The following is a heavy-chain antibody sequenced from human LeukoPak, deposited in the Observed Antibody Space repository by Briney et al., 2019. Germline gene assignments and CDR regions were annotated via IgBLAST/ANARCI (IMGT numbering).Heavy chain of an antibody. CDR1: GFTFSSYA. D-gene: IGHD3-22*01. J-gene: IGHJ4*02. CDR2: ISGSGGST. Sequence: PGGSLRLSCAASGFTFSSYAMSWVRQAPGKGLEWVSAISGSGGSTYYADSVKGRFTISRDNSKNTLYLQMYSLRAEDTAVYYCANPYWDSSGYYFDYWGQGTLVTVSS. V-gene: IGHV3-23*01. CDR3: ANPYWDSSGYYFDY.